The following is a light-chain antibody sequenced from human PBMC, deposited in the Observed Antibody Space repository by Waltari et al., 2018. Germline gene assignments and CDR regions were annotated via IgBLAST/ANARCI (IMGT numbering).Light chain of an antibody. CDR2: EVF. V-gene: IGLV2-23*02. Sequence: QSALTQPASVSGNPGQSITISCSGTTSTGGSYDLFSWYQQHPGEAPKLLICEVFKRPPDTSSRFSGAKSGSTASLTISGLQPEDEADYYCCSYAGRGTYVFGSGTKVTVL. CDR1: TSTGGSYDL. CDR3: CSYAGRGTYV. J-gene: IGLJ1*01.